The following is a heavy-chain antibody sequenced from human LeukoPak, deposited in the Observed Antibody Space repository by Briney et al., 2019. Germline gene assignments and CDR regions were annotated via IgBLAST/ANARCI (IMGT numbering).Heavy chain of an antibody. CDR2: ISAYNGNT. CDR1: GYTFTGYY. V-gene: IGHV1-18*04. Sequence: ASVKVSCKASGYTFTGYYMHWVRQAPGQGLEWMGWISAYNGNTNYAQKLQGRVTMTTDTSTSTAYMELRSLRSDDTAVYYCARERTLYYYDSSGYPLDYWGQGTLVTVSS. CDR3: ARERTLYYYDSSGYPLDY. J-gene: IGHJ4*02. D-gene: IGHD3-22*01.